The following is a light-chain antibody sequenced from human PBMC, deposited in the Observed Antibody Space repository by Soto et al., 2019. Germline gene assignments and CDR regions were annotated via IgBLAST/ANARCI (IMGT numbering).Light chain of an antibody. V-gene: IGLV2-14*01. CDR2: DVS. CDR1: SRDVGGYNY. J-gene: IGLJ2*01. Sequence: QSALTHPASVSGSPGQSITISCTGTSRDVGGYNYVSWYQQHPGKAPKLMIYDVSNRPSGVSNRFSGSKSGNTASLTISGLQAEDEADYYCSSYTSSSIVVFGGGTKLTVL. CDR3: SSYTSSSIVV.